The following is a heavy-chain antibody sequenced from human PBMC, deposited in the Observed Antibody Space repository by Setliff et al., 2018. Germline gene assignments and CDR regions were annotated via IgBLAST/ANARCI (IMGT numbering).Heavy chain of an antibody. V-gene: IGHV3-48*01. CDR1: GFAFNTYT. J-gene: IGHJ4*02. CDR2: ITSGGSSV. Sequence: PGGSLRLSCAASGFAFNTYTMNWVRQAPGKGLEWIAHITSGGSSVYYADSVKGRFAISTDNAKNSLFLQMNSLRAQDTAVYYCARSQYSSRWYGIGAFDYWGQGALVTVSS. CDR3: ARSQYSSRWYGIGAFDY. D-gene: IGHD6-13*01.